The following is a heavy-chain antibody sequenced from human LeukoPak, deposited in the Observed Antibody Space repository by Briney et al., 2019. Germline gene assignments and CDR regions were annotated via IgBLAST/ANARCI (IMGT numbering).Heavy chain of an antibody. CDR1: GYTFTSYD. D-gene: IGHD1-26*01. Sequence: ASVKVSCKASGYTFTSYDINWVRQATGQGLEWMGWMNPNSGNTGYAQKFQGRVTMTRNTSISTAYMELSSLRSEDTAVYYCLVGATSIDAFDIWGQGTMVTVSS. CDR3: LVGATSIDAFDI. V-gene: IGHV1-8*01. CDR2: MNPNSGNT. J-gene: IGHJ3*02.